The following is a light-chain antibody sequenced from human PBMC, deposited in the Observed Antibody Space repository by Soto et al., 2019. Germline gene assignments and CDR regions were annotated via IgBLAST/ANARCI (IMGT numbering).Light chain of an antibody. V-gene: IGKV3-20*01. Sequence: EIVMTQFPVTLSASPGERATLSCRASQSVSSSYLAWYQQKPGQAPGLLIYGASSRATGIPDRFSGSGSGTDFTLTISRLEPEDFAVYYCQQYGRSPWTFGQGTKVDIK. CDR3: QQYGRSPWT. CDR2: GAS. CDR1: QSVSSSY. J-gene: IGKJ1*01.